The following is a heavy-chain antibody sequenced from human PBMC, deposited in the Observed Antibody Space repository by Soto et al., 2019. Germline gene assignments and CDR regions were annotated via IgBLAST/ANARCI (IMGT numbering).Heavy chain of an antibody. D-gene: IGHD2-15*01. CDR2: INHSGST. V-gene: IGHV4-34*01. Sequence: QVQLQQWGAGLLKPSETLSLTCAVYGGSFSGYYWSWIRQPPGKGLEWIGEINHSGSTNYNPSLKSRVTISVDTSKNQFSLKLSSVTAADTAVYYCARGSCSGGSCYYYYYYYMDVWGKGTTVTVSS. CDR3: ARGSCSGGSCYYYYYYYMDV. CDR1: GGSFSGYY. J-gene: IGHJ6*03.